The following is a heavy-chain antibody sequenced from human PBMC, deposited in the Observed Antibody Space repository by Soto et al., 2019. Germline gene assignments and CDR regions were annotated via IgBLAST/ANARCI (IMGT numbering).Heavy chain of an antibody. CDR2: IALDGSVS. D-gene: IGHD3-22*01. V-gene: IGHV3-30*18. J-gene: IGHJ4*02. CDR3: AKEFRHDNWFFEH. Sequence: GGSLRLSCAVSGFTFSSHGMQWVRQAPGKGLEWVAVIALDGSVSYYTDSVKGRFTVSRDNSKSTLYLQMNSLRAEDTAVYYCAKEFRHDNWFFEHWGQGTLVTVSS. CDR1: GFTFSSHG.